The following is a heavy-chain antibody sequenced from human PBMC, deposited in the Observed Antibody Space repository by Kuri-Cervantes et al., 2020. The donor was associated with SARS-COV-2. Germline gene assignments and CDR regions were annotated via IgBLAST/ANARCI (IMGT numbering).Heavy chain of an antibody. CDR2: IYPGDSDT. CDR1: GYSFTTYW. Sequence: KVSCKGSGYSFTTYWIGWVRQMPGNGLEWMGIIYPGDSDTRYSPSFQGQVTISADKSISTAFLQWSSLKASDTAIYYCARRAYGEQVDYYYMDVWGKGTTVTVSS. D-gene: IGHD4-17*01. CDR3: ARRAYGEQVDYYYMDV. V-gene: IGHV5-51*01. J-gene: IGHJ6*03.